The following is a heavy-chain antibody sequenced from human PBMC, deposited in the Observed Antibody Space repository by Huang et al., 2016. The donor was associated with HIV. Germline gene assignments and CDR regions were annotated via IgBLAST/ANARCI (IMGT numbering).Heavy chain of an antibody. CDR2: RRYDGSNQ. CDR3: ALKGDSSGWEYFRH. CDR1: GFTFSSYG. Sequence: QVQLVESGGGVVQPGRSLRLSCAASGFTFSSYGRPWVRQAPEKWVEWRGIRRYDGSNQDYAGSVNGRFTMSRDNSKNTLYLQRNSLKTEDTGVYYCALKGDSSGWEYFRHWGQGTLVTVSS. D-gene: IGHD6-19*01. J-gene: IGHJ1*01. V-gene: IGHV3-33*08.